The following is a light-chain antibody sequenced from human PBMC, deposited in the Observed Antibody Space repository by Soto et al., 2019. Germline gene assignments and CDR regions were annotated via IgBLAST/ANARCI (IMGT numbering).Light chain of an antibody. CDR3: GTWDTRLSVVV. J-gene: IGLJ2*01. V-gene: IGLV1-51*01. CDR1: GSNIGKND. CDR2: DTN. Sequence: QSVLTQPPSVSAAPGQKVTISCSGSGSNIGKNDESWYLQLPGAAPKLLIYDTNKRPSGIPDRFSGSKSGTSATLGITGLQTGDEADYFCGTWDTRLSVVVFGGGTKLTVL.